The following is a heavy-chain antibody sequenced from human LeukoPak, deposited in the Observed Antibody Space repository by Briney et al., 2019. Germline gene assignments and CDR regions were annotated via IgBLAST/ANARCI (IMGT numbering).Heavy chain of an antibody. CDR3: ARARVIAAVYYYGMDV. CDR2: IYYSGST. CDR1: GGSISSYY. Sequence: ASETLPLTCTVSGGSISSYYWSWIRQPPGKGLEWIGYIYYSGSTNYNPSLKSRVTISVDTSKNQFSLKLSSVTAADTAVYYCARARVIAAVYYYGMDVWGQGTTVTVSS. D-gene: IGHD6-13*01. J-gene: IGHJ6*02. V-gene: IGHV4-59*12.